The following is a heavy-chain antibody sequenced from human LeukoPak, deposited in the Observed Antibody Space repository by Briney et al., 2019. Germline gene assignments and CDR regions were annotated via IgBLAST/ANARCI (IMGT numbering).Heavy chain of an antibody. CDR1: GFTFSSYG. Sequence: GGSLRLSCAASGFTFSSYGMHWVRQAPGKGLEWVAVISYDGSNKYYADSVKGRFAISRDNSKNTLYLQMNSLRAEDTAVYYCATLSGGGIAETGPQPNTFDPWGQGTLVTVSS. J-gene: IGHJ5*02. D-gene: IGHD6-19*01. CDR3: ATLSGGGIAETGPQPNTFDP. V-gene: IGHV3-30*03. CDR2: ISYDGSNK.